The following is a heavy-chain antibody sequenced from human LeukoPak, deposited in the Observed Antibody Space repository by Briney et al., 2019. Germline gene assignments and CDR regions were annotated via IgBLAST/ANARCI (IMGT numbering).Heavy chain of an antibody. CDR2: INPNSGGT. CDR1: GYTFTGYY. Sequence: ASVKVSCKASGYTFTGYYMHWVRQAPGQGLEWMGRINPNSGGTNYAQKFQGRVTMTRDTSISTAYMELSRLRSDDTAVYYCAFHRLVVPAAINYYYYGMDVWGQGTTVTVSS. J-gene: IGHJ6*02. CDR3: AFHRLVVPAAINYYYYGMDV. D-gene: IGHD2-2*02. V-gene: IGHV1-2*06.